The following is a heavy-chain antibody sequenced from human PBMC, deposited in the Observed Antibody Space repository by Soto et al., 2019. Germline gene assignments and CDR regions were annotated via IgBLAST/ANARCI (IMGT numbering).Heavy chain of an antibody. CDR1: GXXXXXXX. CDR2: XXXNISNT. J-gene: IGHJ6*02. V-gene: IGHV1-8*01. Sequence: VKKPGASVKVXXKASGXXXXXXXITWVRQATXXXXXXXXXXXXNISNTGYAQKFQGRVTMTRNTSISTAYMELSSLRSEDTAVYYCARLGGSIVVVPAAIRGECMDVWGQGTTDTFSS. CDR3: ARLGGSIVVVPAAIRGECMDV. D-gene: IGHD2-2*02.